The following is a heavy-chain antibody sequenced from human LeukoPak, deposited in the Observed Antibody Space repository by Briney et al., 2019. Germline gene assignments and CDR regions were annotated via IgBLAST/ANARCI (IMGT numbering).Heavy chain of an antibody. CDR1: GYTFTGYY. J-gene: IGHJ5*02. CDR3: ARGRITMIVVPRGFDP. CDR2: INPNSGGT. Sequence: ASVKVSCKASGYTFTGYYMHWVRQAPGQGLEWMGWINPNSGGTNYAQKFQGRVTMTRDTSISTAYMELSRLRSGDTAVYYCARGRITMIVVPRGFDPWGQGTLVTVSS. V-gene: IGHV1-2*02. D-gene: IGHD3-22*01.